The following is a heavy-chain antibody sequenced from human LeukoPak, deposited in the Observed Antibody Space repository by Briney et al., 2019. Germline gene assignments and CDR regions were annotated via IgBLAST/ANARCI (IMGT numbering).Heavy chain of an antibody. V-gene: IGHV3-33*01. J-gene: IGHJ4*02. CDR1: GFTFSIYG. Sequence: GGSLRLSCAASGFTFSIYGMHWVRQAPGKGLEWVAVIWNDGSNKYYADSVKGRFTISRDNSKNTLYLQMNSLRAEDTAVYSCARASGPFDYWGQGTLVAVSS. D-gene: IGHD3-10*01. CDR3: ARASGPFDY. CDR2: IWNDGSNK.